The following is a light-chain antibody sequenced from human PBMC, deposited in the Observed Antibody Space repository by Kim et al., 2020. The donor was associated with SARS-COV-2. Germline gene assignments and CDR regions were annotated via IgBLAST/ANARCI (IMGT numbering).Light chain of an antibody. CDR3: SSYTTSSTLGV. CDR1: TSDVGGYNY. CDR2: DVS. Sequence: QSALTQPASVSGSPGQSITISCTGTTSDVGGYNYVSWYQQYPGKAPKLMIYDVSKRPSGVSDRFSGSKSGNTASLTISGLQAGDEADYYCSSYTTSSTLGVFGGGTQLTVL. V-gene: IGLV2-14*01. J-gene: IGLJ3*02.